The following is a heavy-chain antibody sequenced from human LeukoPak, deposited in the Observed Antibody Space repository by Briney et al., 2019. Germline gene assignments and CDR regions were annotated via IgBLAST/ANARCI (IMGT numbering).Heavy chain of an antibody. CDR2: MNREGSII. CDR1: GFTFSNSY. D-gene: IGHD1-20*01. J-gene: IGHJ4*02. Sequence: PGGPLRLSCAASGFTFSNSYMHWVRQAPGKGLEWLSYMNREGSIIGHAHSVKGRFTMSRDNARDTLHLQMNSVRDDDTAVYFCVRGTTNWYGVDYWGRGTLVTVSS. V-gene: IGHV3-74*01. CDR3: VRGTTNWYGVDY.